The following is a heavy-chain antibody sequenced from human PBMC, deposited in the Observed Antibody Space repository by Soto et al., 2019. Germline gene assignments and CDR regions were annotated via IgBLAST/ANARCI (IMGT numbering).Heavy chain of an antibody. D-gene: IGHD4-17*01. CDR1: GFTFDDYA. CDR2: ISWNSGNL. CDR3: AKGASTTVFAFNDY. J-gene: IGHJ4*02. Sequence: EVQLVESGGGLVQPGRSLRLSCAASGFTFDDYAMHWVRQGPGKGLEWASSISWNSGNLGYADSVKGRFTISRDNAKNSLYLQMNSLRGEDTALYYCAKGASTTVFAFNDYGGQGTLVTVSS. V-gene: IGHV3-9*01.